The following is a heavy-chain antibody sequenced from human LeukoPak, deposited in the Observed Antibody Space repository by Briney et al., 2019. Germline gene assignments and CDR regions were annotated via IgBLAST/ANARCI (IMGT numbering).Heavy chain of an antibody. CDR3: AKAINDYVWGSYLDY. CDR2: ISGSGGST. Sequence: PGGSLRLSCAASGFTFSSYAMSWVRQAPGKGLEWVSAISGSGGSTYYADSVKGRFTISRDNSKNTLYLQMNSLRAEDTAVYYCAKAINDYVWGSYLDYWGQGTLVTVSS. D-gene: IGHD3-16*02. CDR1: GFTFSSYA. V-gene: IGHV3-23*01. J-gene: IGHJ4*02.